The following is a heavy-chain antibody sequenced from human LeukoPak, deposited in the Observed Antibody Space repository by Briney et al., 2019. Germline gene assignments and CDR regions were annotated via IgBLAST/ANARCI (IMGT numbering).Heavy chain of an antibody. D-gene: IGHD3-10*01. Sequence: SETLSLTCTVSGGSISSSAYHWGWIRQPPGKGLEWIGSIHNSGSTYYNPSLKSRVTISVDTSKNQFSLKLSSVTAADTAVYYCASLFYGSTDYWGQGTLVTVSS. CDR2: IHNSGST. J-gene: IGHJ4*02. CDR1: GGSISSSAYH. V-gene: IGHV4-39*01. CDR3: ASLFYGSTDY.